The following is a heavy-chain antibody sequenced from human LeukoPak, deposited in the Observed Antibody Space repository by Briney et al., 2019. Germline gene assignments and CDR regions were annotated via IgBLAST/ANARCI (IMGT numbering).Heavy chain of an antibody. D-gene: IGHD2-2*01. CDR2: ITGSGGST. Sequence: PGGSLRHSCAASGFTFSNYAMSWVRQAPGKGLEWVSGITGSGGSTNYADSVKGRFTISRDSSKNTLYLQMNSLRVEDTAVYYCAKRSGYCSTISCYHLFDDWGQGTLVTVSS. V-gene: IGHV3-23*01. CDR3: AKRSGYCSTISCYHLFDD. CDR1: GFTFSNYA. J-gene: IGHJ4*02.